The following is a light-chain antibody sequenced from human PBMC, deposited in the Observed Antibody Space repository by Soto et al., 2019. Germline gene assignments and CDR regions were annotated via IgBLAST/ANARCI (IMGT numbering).Light chain of an antibody. CDR3: SSYTTFSTRVV. V-gene: IGLV2-14*01. CDR2: EVS. J-gene: IGLJ2*01. CDR1: GSDVGGYNY. Sequence: QSALTQPASVSGSPGQSITISCTGTGSDVGGYNYVSWYQQHPGKAPKLMIYEVSNRPSGVSNRFSGSKSDNTASLTISGLQAEDEADYYCSSYTTFSTRVVFGGGTKLTVL.